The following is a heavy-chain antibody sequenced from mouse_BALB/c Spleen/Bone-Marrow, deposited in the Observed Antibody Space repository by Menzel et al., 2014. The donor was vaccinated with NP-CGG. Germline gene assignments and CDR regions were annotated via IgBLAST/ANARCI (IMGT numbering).Heavy chain of an antibody. J-gene: IGHJ1*01. V-gene: IGHV14-3*02. D-gene: IGHD1-1*01. CDR3: ASYYYGRYFDV. CDR1: GFNIKDTY. Sequence: EVQLQQSGAELVKPGASVKLSCTASGFNIKDTYMHWVKQRPEQGLEWIGRIDPANGNTKYDPKFQGKATITADTSSNTACLQLSNLTSEDTAVYYCASYYYGRYFDVWGAGTTVTVSS. CDR2: IDPANGNT.